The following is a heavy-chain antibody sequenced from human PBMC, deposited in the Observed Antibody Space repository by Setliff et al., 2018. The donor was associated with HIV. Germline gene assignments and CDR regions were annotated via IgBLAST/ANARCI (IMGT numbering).Heavy chain of an antibody. CDR2: IKQDGSI. D-gene: IGHD2-21*02. CDR3: SKGHPDGDPYYFDY. Sequence: PGGSLRLSCAASGFTFSSFWMSWVRQAPGKGLEWVANIKQDGSIFYADSVRGRFTISRDNSKNSLYLQMNSLRTEDTALYYCSKGHPDGDPYYFDYWGQGTLVTVSS. J-gene: IGHJ4*02. CDR1: GFTFSSFW. V-gene: IGHV3-7*05.